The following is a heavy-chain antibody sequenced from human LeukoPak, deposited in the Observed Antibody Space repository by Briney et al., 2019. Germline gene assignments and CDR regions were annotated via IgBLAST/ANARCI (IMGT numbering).Heavy chain of an antibody. CDR1: GFTVSSNY. D-gene: IGHD5-18*01. Sequence: GGSLRLSCAASGFTVSSNYMSWVRQAPGNGLEWVSVIYSGGSTYYADSVKGRFTISRDNSKNTLYLQMNSLRAEDTAVYYCARAKLMGLRYRYGSDAFDIWGQGTMVTVSS. CDR2: IYSGGST. CDR3: ARAKLMGLRYRYGSDAFDI. V-gene: IGHV3-66*01. J-gene: IGHJ3*02.